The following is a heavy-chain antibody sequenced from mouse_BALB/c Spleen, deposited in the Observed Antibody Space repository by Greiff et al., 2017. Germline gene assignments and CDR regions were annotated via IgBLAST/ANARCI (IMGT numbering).Heavy chain of an antibody. CDR2: ISYSGST. V-gene: IGHV3-2*02. D-gene: IGHD2-2*01. J-gene: IGHJ1*01. Sequence: DVQLQESGPGLVKPSQSLSLTCTVTGYSITSDYAWNWIRQFPGNKLEWMGYISYSGSTSYNPSLKSRISITRDTSKNQFFLQLNSVTTEDTATYYCARFYYGYDWYFDVWGAGTTVTVSS. CDR3: ARFYYGYDWYFDV. CDR1: GYSITSDYA.